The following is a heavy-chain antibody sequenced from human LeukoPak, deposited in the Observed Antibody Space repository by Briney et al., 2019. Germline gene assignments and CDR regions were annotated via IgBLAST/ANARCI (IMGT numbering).Heavy chain of an antibody. D-gene: IGHD4-17*01. CDR2: INHSGST. CDR3: VRRMLRCKFDY. Sequence: PSETLSLTCAVYGGSFSGYYWSWIRQPPGKGLEWIGEINHSGSTNYNPSLKSRVTISVDTSKNQFSLKLSSVTAADTAVYYCVRRMLRCKFDYWGQGTMVTVSS. V-gene: IGHV4-34*01. CDR1: GGSFSGYY. J-gene: IGHJ4*02.